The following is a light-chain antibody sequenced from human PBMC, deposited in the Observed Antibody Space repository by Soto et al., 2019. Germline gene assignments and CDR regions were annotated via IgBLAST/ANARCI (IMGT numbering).Light chain of an antibody. CDR3: CSYTTSSTWV. Sequence: QSVLTQPASVSGSPGQSITIPCTGTSSDIGGYDYVSWYQQYPGKAPKLMISDVSSRPSGVSNRFSGSKSGNTASLTISGLQAEDEADYYCCSYTTSSTWVFGGGTKLTVL. CDR2: DVS. CDR1: SSDIGGYDY. V-gene: IGLV2-14*01. J-gene: IGLJ3*02.